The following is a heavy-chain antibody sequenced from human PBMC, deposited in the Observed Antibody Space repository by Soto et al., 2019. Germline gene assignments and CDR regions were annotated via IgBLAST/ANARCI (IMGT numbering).Heavy chain of an antibody. CDR3: VTKSRGLTQEFDY. D-gene: IGHD2-21*02. CDR1: GYRFTTSW. J-gene: IGHJ4*02. Sequence: GESLKISCKGSGYRFTTSWIGWVRQMPGKGLEWMGIIYPGDSETRYSPSFQGQVSISADKSITTAYLQWSSLKASDTAMYYCVTKSRGLTQEFDYWGQGTLVTVSS. CDR2: IYPGDSET. V-gene: IGHV5-51*01.